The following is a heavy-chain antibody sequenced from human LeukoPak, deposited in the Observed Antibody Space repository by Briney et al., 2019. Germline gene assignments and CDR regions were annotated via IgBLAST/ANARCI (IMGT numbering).Heavy chain of an antibody. J-gene: IGHJ2*01. D-gene: IGHD4-17*01. V-gene: IGHV4-59*01. CDR2: IYDSGST. Sequence: SETLSPTCTVSGGSIGSYYWSWIRQPPGKGLEWIGYIYDSGSTNYNPSLKSRVTISVDTSKNQFSLKLRSVTAADTAVYYCARAGYGDYRYFDLWGRGTLVTVSA. CDR3: ARAGYGDYRYFDL. CDR1: GGSIGSYY.